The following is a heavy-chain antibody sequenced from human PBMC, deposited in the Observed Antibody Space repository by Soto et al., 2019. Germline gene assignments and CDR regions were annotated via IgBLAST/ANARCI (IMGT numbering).Heavy chain of an antibody. CDR2: MYYGRST. Sequence: QVQLQESGPGLVKPSETLSLTCTVSGGSICSYYWNWIRQSPGKGLEWVGYMYYGRSTNYNPSLKSRVTISGDTSKNQFSLKLSSVTAADTAVYYCARSTGYGDSYFDYWGQGILVTVSS. CDR3: ARSTGYGDSYFDY. CDR1: GGSICSYY. V-gene: IGHV4-59*01. J-gene: IGHJ4*02. D-gene: IGHD4-17*01.